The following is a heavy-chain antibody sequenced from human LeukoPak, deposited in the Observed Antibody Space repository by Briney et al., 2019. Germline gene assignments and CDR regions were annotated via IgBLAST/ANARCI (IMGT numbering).Heavy chain of an antibody. CDR2: IKQDGSEK. D-gene: IGHD2-21*02. CDR3: ARDLGFSLPPGYYYSMDV. J-gene: IGHJ6*04. CDR1: GFTFSSYW. Sequence: GGSLRLSCAASGFTFSSYWMSWVRQAPGKGLEWVANIKQDGSEKYYVDSVKGRFTISRDNAKNSLYLQMNSLRAEDTAVYYCARDLGFSLPPGYYYSMDVWGKGTTVTVSS. V-gene: IGHV3-7*03.